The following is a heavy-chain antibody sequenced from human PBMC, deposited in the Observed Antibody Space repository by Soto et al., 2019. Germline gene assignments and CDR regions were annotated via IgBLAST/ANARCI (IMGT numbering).Heavy chain of an antibody. CDR1: GYTLTELS. Sequence: ASVKVSCKVSGYTLTELSMHWVRQAPGKGLEWTGGFDPEDGETIYAQKFQGRVTMTEDTSTDTAYMELSSLRSEDTAVYYCATAPQTYYYDSSGYYYGYWGQGTLVTVSS. V-gene: IGHV1-24*01. D-gene: IGHD3-22*01. CDR3: ATAPQTYYYDSSGYYYGY. CDR2: FDPEDGET. J-gene: IGHJ4*02.